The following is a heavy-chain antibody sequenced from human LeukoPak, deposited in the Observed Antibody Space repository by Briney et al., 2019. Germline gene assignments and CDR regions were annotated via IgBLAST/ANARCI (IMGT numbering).Heavy chain of an antibody. D-gene: IGHD1-26*01. CDR3: ARGGSYSYY. V-gene: IGHV3-7*05. CDR2: IKQDGTEK. J-gene: IGHJ4*02. Sequence: QSGGSLRLSCAASGFTFTNNWMSWARQAPGRGLEWVAKIKQDGTEKHYVDSVKGRFNISRDNAKNSLYLQMNSLRAEDTAVYYCARGGSYSYYWGQGTLVTVSS. CDR1: GFTFTNNW.